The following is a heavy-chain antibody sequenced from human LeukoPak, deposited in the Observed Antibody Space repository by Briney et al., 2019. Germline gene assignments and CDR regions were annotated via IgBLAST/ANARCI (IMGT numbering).Heavy chain of an antibody. V-gene: IGHV4-39*01. CDR3: ARQPVVNRGAVASNFDS. J-gene: IGHJ4*02. Sequence: SETLSLTCTVSGGFIGSTTCYWGWIRQPPGKGLEWIASIYYSGNTYYNASVESRVTISIDTPKNQFSLKLNSMSATHTAVYFCARQPVVNRGAVASNFDSWGQGTLVTVSA. CDR1: GGFIGSTTCY. D-gene: IGHD6-19*01. CDR2: IYYSGNT.